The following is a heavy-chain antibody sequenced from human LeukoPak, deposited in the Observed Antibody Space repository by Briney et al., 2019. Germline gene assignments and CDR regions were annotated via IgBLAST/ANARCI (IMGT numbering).Heavy chain of an antibody. D-gene: IGHD5-18*01. V-gene: IGHV3-7*01. Sequence: HAGGSLRLSCAASGFTFSSYWMSWVRQAPGKGLEWVANIKQDGSEKYYVDSVKSRFTISRDNAKNSLYLQMNSLRAEDTAVYYCARDLDTAMAPGSFFDYWGQGTLVTVSS. CDR2: IKQDGSEK. J-gene: IGHJ4*02. CDR3: ARDLDTAMAPGSFFDY. CDR1: GFTFSSYW.